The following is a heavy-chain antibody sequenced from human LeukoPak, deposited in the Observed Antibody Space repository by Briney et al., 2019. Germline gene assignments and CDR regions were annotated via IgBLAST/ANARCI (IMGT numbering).Heavy chain of an antibody. D-gene: IGHD3-22*01. CDR3: ARGGYSSGYHYFDY. J-gene: IGHJ4*02. CDR2: ISSSGSTI. CDR1: GFTFSSYE. V-gene: IGHV3-48*03. Sequence: PEGSLRLSCAASGFTFSSYEMNWVRQAPGKGLEWVSYISSSGSTIYYADSVKGRFTISRDNAKNSLYLQMNSLRAEDTAVYYCARGGYSSGYHYFDYWGQGTLVTVSS.